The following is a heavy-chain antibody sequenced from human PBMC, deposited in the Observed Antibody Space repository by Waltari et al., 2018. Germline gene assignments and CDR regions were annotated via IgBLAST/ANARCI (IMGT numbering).Heavy chain of an antibody. D-gene: IGHD3-10*01. CDR1: GYSISSGYY. CDR3: ARHPTGEWYFDL. V-gene: IGHV4-38-2*01. Sequence: QVQLQESGPGLVKPSETLSLTCAVSGYSISSGYYWGWIRQPPGKGLEWIGSIYHSGSTYYNPSLKSRVTISVDTSKNQFSLKLSSVTAADTAVYYCARHPTGEWYFDLWGRGTLVTVSS. CDR2: IYHSGST. J-gene: IGHJ2*01.